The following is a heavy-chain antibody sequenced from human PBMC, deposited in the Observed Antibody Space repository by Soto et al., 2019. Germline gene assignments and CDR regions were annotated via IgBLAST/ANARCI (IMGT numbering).Heavy chain of an antibody. CDR1: GFTFSSYS. CDR3: ASRIAVAPNFDY. Sequence: EVQLVESGGGRVKPGGSLRLSCAASGFTFSSYSMNWVRQAPGKGLEWVSSISSSSSYIYYADSVKGRFTISRDNAKNSLYLQMNSLRAEDTAVYYCASRIAVAPNFDYWGQGTLVTVSS. V-gene: IGHV3-21*02. CDR2: ISSSSSYI. D-gene: IGHD6-19*01. J-gene: IGHJ4*02.